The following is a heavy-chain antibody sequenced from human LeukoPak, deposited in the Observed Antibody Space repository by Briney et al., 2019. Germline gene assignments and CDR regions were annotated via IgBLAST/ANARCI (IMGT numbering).Heavy chain of an antibody. CDR1: GFTFSGYA. CDR3: ARDQGFRYFDP. V-gene: IGHV3-48*01. J-gene: IGHJ5*02. D-gene: IGHD3-16*02. CDR2: ISSSSGTI. Sequence: GGSLRLSCAASGFTFSGYAMNWVRQAPGEGLEWVAYISSSSGTIYYTDSVKGRFTISRDNAKNSVFLQMSSLSGGDTAIYYCARDQGFRYFDPWGQGTLVTVSS.